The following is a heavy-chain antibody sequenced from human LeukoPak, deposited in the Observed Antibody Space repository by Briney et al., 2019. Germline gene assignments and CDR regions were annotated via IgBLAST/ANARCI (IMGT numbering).Heavy chain of an antibody. D-gene: IGHD6-19*01. CDR1: GFIFSSYW. Sequence: GGSLRLSCAASGFIFSSYWMSWVRQAPGKGLEWVANIKQGGSEKYYVDSVKGRFTISRDNARNSLYLQMNSLRAEDTAVYYCARYSSGWYVADSYGMDVWGQGTTVTVSS. V-gene: IGHV3-7*01. CDR3: ARYSSGWYVADSYGMDV. J-gene: IGHJ6*02. CDR2: IKQGGSEK.